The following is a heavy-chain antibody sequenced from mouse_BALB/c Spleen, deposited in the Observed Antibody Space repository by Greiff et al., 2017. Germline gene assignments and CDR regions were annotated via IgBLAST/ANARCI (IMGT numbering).Heavy chain of an antibody. CDR3: TRIRYYYGSSDTYFDV. D-gene: IGHD1-1*01. CDR1: GFTFSNYW. J-gene: IGHJ1*01. Sequence: EVMLVESGGGLVQPGGSMKLSCVASGFTFSNYWMNWVRQSPEKGLEWVAEIRLKSNNYATHYAESVKGRFTISRDDSKSSVYLQMNNLRAEDTGIYYCTRIRYYYGSSDTYFDVWGAGTTVTVSS. V-gene: IGHV6-6*02. CDR2: IRLKSNNYAT.